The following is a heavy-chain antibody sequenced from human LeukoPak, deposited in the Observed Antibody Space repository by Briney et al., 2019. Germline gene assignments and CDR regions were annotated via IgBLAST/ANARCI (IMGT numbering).Heavy chain of an antibody. V-gene: IGHV4-31*03. Sequence: SETLSLTCTVSGGSISSGGYYWSWIRQHPGKGLEWIGYIYYSGSTYYNPSLKSRVTISVDTSKNQFSLKLSSVTAADTAVYYRARSLGVWGSYRYIFDYWGQGTLVTVSS. CDR1: GGSISSGGYY. D-gene: IGHD3-16*02. J-gene: IGHJ4*02. CDR2: IYYSGST. CDR3: ARSLGVWGSYRYIFDY.